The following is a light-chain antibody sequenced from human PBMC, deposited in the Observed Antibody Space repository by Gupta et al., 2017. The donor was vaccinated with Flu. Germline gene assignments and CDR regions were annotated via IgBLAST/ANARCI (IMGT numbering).Light chain of an antibody. J-gene: IGKJ1*01. CDR1: ESISSW. CDR2: TAS. CDR3: QQNKNYPWT. V-gene: IGKV1-5*03. Sequence: STLAASVGDRVTITCRASESISSWLAWYQQKPGKAPKVVIHTASNLQSGVPSRFSGSGSGTEFTLTISSLQPEDFATYYCQQNKNYPWTFGQGTKVEIK.